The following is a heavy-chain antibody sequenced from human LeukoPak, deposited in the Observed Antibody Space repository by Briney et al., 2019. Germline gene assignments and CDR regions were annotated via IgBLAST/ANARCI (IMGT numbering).Heavy chain of an antibody. D-gene: IGHD5-12*01. CDR3: AREDIVATIFDY. V-gene: IGHV1-8*02. CDR2: MNPNSGNT. J-gene: IGHJ4*02. CDR1: GYTFTSYG. Sequence: ASVKVSCKASGYTFTSYGINWVRQATGQGLEWMGWMNPNSGNTGYAQKFQGRVTMTRDMSTSTVYMELSSLRSEDTAVYYCAREDIVATIFDYWGQGTLVTVSS.